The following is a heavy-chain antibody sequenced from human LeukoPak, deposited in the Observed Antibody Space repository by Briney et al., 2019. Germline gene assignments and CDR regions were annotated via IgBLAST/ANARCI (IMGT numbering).Heavy chain of an antibody. V-gene: IGHV1-2*02. D-gene: IGHD6-19*01. Sequence: ASVKVSCKASGYTFTGYYMHWVRQAPGQGLEWMGWINPNSGGTNYAQKFQGRVTMTRDTSISTAYMELSRLRSDDTAVYYCAYTQGAVAGTIGMDVWGQGTTVTASS. J-gene: IGHJ6*02. CDR2: INPNSGGT. CDR3: AYTQGAVAGTIGMDV. CDR1: GYTFTGYY.